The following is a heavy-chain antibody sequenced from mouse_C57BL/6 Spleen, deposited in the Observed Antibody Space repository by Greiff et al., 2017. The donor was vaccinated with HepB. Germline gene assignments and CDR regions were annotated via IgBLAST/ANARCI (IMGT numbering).Heavy chain of an antibody. CDR3: AKFPMYYYGSSPYYYAMDY. V-gene: IGHV1-55*01. D-gene: IGHD1-1*01. CDR1: GYTFTSYW. CDR2: IYPGSGST. Sequence: QVQLKQSGAELVKPGASVKMSCKASGYTFTSYWITWVKQRPGQGLEWIGDIYPGSGSTNYNEKFKSKATLTVDTSSSTAYMQLSSLTSEDSAVYYCAKFPMYYYGSSPYYYAMDYWGQGTSVTVSS. J-gene: IGHJ4*01.